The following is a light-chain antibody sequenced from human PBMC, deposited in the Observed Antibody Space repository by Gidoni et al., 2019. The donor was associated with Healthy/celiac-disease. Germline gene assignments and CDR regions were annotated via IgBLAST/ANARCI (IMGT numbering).Light chain of an antibody. Sequence: DIQMTQSPSSLCASVGDRVTITSRARQSISSYLDWYQQKPGKAPKLLIYAASSLQSGVPSGFSGSGCGTDVNLSISSLQPEDFATYDCQQGESTLPWTFGQGTKLEIK. V-gene: IGKV1-39*01. CDR3: QQGESTLPWT. CDR2: AAS. J-gene: IGKJ2*02. CDR1: QSISSY.